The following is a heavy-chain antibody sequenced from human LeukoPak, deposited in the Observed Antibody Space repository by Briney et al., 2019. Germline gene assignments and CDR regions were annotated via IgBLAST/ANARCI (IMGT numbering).Heavy chain of an antibody. J-gene: IGHJ4*02. V-gene: IGHV3-23*01. Sequence: QTGGSLRLSCAASGFTFSDYAMTWIRQAPGKGLEWVSYISGVGDATYYADSVKGRFIVSRDNSNGTLSLQMNSLRADDTATYYCAKWSKWLPSCWGQGTLVIVSS. CDR2: ISGVGDAT. CDR3: AKWSKWLPSC. D-gene: IGHD5-12*01. CDR1: GFTFSDYA.